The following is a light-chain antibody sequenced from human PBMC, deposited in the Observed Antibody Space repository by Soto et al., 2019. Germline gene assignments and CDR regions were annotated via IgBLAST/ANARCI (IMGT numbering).Light chain of an antibody. CDR3: QQTRSYPST. CDR1: QGITSY. Sequence: IQLTQSPSSLSASVGDSVTITCRASQGITSYLAWYQQKPGKAPNLLIYGASTLQSGVPSRFSGSGSGTDFTLTINRLQAEDFANCYGQQTRSYPSTFGGGTKVDIK. CDR2: GAS. J-gene: IGKJ4*01. V-gene: IGKV1-9*01.